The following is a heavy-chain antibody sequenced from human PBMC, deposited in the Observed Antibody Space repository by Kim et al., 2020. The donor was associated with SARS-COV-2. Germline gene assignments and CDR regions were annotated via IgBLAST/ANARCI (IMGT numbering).Heavy chain of an antibody. CDR2: IYYSGST. Sequence: SETLSLTCTVSGGSISSYYWSWIRQPPGKGLECIGYIYYSGSTNYNLSLKSRVTISVDTSKNQFSLKLSSVTAADTAVYYCARAGGFWSGSGYYYYGMDVWGQGTTVTVSS. J-gene: IGHJ6*02. CDR1: GGSISSYY. CDR3: ARAGGFWSGSGYYYYGMDV. V-gene: IGHV4-59*08. D-gene: IGHD3-3*01.